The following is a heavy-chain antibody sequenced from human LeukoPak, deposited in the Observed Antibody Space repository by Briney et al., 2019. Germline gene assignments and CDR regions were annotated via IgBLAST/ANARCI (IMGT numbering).Heavy chain of an antibody. V-gene: IGHV3-23*01. CDR2: ISTSDGST. J-gene: IGHJ4*02. Sequence: GGSLRLSCAASGFTVSSNYMSWVRQAPGKGLEWVSDISTSDGSTNYADSVKGRFSISRDNSKNTLYLQMNSLRAEDTGVYYCAKRAARSFDYWGQGTLVTVSS. CDR1: GFTVSSNY. CDR3: AKRAARSFDY. D-gene: IGHD2-15*01.